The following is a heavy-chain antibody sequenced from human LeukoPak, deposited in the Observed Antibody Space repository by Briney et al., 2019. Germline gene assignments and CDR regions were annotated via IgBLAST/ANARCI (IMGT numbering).Heavy chain of an antibody. V-gene: IGHV4-39*07. CDR1: GDSFSSVTDY. CDR2: GDYSGGK. D-gene: IGHD6-19*01. Sequence: SETLSLTCTVSGDSFSSVTDYWAWIRQPPGKGLEWIASGDYSGGKYYNPSLESRVAISTDMSKSQISLKLTSVTGADTAVYYCATSATGSGWSPLDAFDIWGQGTMVTVSS. J-gene: IGHJ3*02. CDR3: ATSATGSGWSPLDAFDI.